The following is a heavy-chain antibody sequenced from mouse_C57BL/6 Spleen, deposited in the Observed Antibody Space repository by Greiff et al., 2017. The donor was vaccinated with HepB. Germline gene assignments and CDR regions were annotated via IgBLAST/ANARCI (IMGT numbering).Heavy chain of an antibody. CDR2: ISDGGSYT. CDR1: GFTFSSYA. D-gene: IGHD2-3*01. Sequence: EVKLLESGGGLVKPGGSLKLSCAASGFTFSSYAMSWVRQTPEKRLEWVATISDGGSYTYYPDNVKGRFTISRDNAKNNLYLQMSHLKSEDTAMYYCARFYDGYFDYWGQGTTLTVSS. V-gene: IGHV5-4*03. J-gene: IGHJ2*01. CDR3: ARFYDGYFDY.